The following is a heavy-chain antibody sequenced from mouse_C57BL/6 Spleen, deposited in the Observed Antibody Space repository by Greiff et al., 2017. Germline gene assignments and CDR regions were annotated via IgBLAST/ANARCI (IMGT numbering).Heavy chain of an antibody. D-gene: IGHD1-1*01. CDR2: ISSGGDYI. CDR1: GFTFSSYA. J-gene: IGHJ1*03. V-gene: IGHV5-9-1*02. CDR3: TRDDYYGSSYDWYFDV. Sequence: EVKLVESGEGLVKPGGSLKLSCAASGFTFSSYAMSWVRQTPEKRLEWVAYISSGGDYIYYADTVKGRFTISRDTARNTLYLQMSSLKSEDTAMYYCTRDDYYGSSYDWYFDVWGTGTTVTVSS.